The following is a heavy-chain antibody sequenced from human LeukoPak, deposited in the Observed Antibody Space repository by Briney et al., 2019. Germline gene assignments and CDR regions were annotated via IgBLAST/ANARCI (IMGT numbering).Heavy chain of an antibody. J-gene: IGHJ4*02. CDR2: INSDGSST. D-gene: IGHD3-9*01. Sequence: GGSLRLSCAASGFTFSSYWMHWVRQAPGKGLVWVSRINSDGSSTSYADSVKGRFTISRDNAKNTLYLQMNSLSAEDTAVYYCARGSLRYFDAYFDYWGQGTLVTVSS. CDR3: ARGSLRYFDAYFDY. V-gene: IGHV3-74*01. CDR1: GFTFSSYW.